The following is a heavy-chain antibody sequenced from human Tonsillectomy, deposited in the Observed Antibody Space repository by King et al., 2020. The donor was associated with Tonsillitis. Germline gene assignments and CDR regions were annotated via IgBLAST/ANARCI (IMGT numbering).Heavy chain of an antibody. Sequence: DVQLVESGAEVRKPGESLKISCKGSGYSFTSHWIGWVRQMPGKGLEWMGIIFPGDSETRYSPTFQGQVTISADKSIGTAYLQWSSLKASDTAMYYCARHLSDFRGVIRGYYYYYMDVWGKGTTVTVSS. D-gene: IGHD3-10*01. CDR1: GYSFTSHW. CDR2: IFPGDSET. J-gene: IGHJ6*03. V-gene: IGHV5-51*01. CDR3: ARHLSDFRGVIRGYYYYYMDV.